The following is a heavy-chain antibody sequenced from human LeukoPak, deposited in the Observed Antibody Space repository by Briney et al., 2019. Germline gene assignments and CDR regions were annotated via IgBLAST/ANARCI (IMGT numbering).Heavy chain of an antibody. CDR1: GGSFSGYY. V-gene: IGHV4-34*01. CDR3: ARGVWFDP. Sequence: SETLSLTCAVYGGSFSGYYWSWIRQPPGKGLEWIGEINHSGSTNYNPSLKSRVTISVDTSKNQFSLKLSSVTAADTAVYYCARGVWFDPWGQGTLVTVSS. CDR2: INHSGST. J-gene: IGHJ5*02.